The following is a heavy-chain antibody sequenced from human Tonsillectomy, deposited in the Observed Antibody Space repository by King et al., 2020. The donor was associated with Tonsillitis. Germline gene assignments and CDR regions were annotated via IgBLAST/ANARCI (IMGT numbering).Heavy chain of an antibody. CDR2: IYPGDSDT. Sequence: QLVQSGAEVKKPGASLKISCKASGYIFTNYWIDWVRQMPGKGLEWMGIIYPGDSDTRYSPSFQGQVTISADKSISTAYLQWSSLKASDTAMYYCTRLTYDTSGYYGGDFDYWGQGTLVTVSS. CDR1: GYIFTNYW. CDR3: TRLTYDTSGYYGGDFDY. D-gene: IGHD3-22*01. V-gene: IGHV5-51*01. J-gene: IGHJ4*02.